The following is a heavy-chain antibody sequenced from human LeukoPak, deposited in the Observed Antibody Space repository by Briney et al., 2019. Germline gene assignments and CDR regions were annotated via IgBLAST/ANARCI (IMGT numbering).Heavy chain of an antibody. J-gene: IGHJ5*02. V-gene: IGHV4-31*03. CDR1: GGSISSGGYY. CDR3: ARMVVAADNWFDP. Sequence: PSETLSHTCTVSGGSISSGGYYWSWIRQHPGTGLEWIGYIYYSGSTYYNPSLKSRVTISVDTSKNQFSLKLSSVTAADTAVYYCARMVVAADNWFDPWGQGTLVTVSS. D-gene: IGHD2-15*01. CDR2: IYYSGST.